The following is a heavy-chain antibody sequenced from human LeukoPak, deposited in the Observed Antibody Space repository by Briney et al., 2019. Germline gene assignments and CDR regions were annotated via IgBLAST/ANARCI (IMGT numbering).Heavy chain of an antibody. J-gene: IGHJ3*02. V-gene: IGHV4-39*01. CDR2: IYYSGST. CDR1: GGSISSSSYY. CDR3: ARHYYDSSGSIGEAFDI. Sequence: SETLSLTCTVSGGSISSSSYYWGWIRQPPGKGLEWIGSIYYSGSTYYNPSLKSRVTISVDTSKNQFPLKLSSVTAADTAVYYCARHYYDSSGSIGEAFDIWGQGTMVTVSS. D-gene: IGHD3-22*01.